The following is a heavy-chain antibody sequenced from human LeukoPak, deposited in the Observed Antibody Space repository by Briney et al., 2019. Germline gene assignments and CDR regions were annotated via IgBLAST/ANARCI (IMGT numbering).Heavy chain of an antibody. CDR3: ARARYSGSRLFDY. V-gene: IGHV4-4*02. CDR1: GGSISSSNW. Sequence: PSETLSLTCAVSGGSISSSNWWSWVRQPPGKGLEWIGEIYHSGSTNYNPSLKSRVTISVDKSKNQFSLKLSSVTAADTAVYYCARARYSGSRLFDYWGQGTLVTVSS. J-gene: IGHJ4*02. D-gene: IGHD1-26*01. CDR2: IYHSGST.